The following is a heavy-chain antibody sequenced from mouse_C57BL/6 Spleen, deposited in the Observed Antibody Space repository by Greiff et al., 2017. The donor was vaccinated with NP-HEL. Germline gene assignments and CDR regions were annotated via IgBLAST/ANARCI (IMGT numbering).Heavy chain of an antibody. Sequence: QVQLQQPGAELVKPGASVKMSCKASGYTFTSYWITWVKQRPGQGLEWIGDIYPGSGSTNYNEKFKSKATLTGDTSSSTAYMQLSSLTSEDAAVYYGARDGNYRLVDYWGQGTTLTVSS. V-gene: IGHV1-55*01. D-gene: IGHD2-1*01. CDR1: GYTFTSYW. CDR3: ARDGNYRLVDY. J-gene: IGHJ2*01. CDR2: IYPGSGST.